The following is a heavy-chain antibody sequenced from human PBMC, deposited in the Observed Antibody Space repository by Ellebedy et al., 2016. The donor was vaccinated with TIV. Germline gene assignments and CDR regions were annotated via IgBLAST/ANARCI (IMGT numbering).Heavy chain of an antibody. CDR3: ARARREYWMDV. CDR1: GYTFRNYA. CDR2: IYSNTVNP. D-gene: IGHD1-1*01. Sequence: AASVKVSCQASGYTFRNYAIHWVRQAPGQGLEWMGWIYSNTVNPTYAQDFTGRFVFYLETSVNTLYLQISGLKVEDTAMDFCARARREYWMDVWGQGTLVTVSS. J-gene: IGHJ4*02. V-gene: IGHV7-4-1*02.